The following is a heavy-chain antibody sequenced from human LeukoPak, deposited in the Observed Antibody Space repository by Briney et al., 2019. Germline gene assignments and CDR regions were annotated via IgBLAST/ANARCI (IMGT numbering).Heavy chain of an antibody. CDR3: ASSQIWFGEFLGEFHYGMDV. Sequence: SETLSLTCAVDGGSFSGYYWSWIRQPPGKGLEWIGEIHHSGSTNNNPSPKSRVTISVDTSKNQFSVNLRSVTAADTAMYYCASSQIWFGEFLGEFHYGMDVWGPGTTVAVSS. CDR2: IHHSGST. V-gene: IGHV4-34*01. CDR1: GGSFSGYY. J-gene: IGHJ6*02. D-gene: IGHD3-10*01.